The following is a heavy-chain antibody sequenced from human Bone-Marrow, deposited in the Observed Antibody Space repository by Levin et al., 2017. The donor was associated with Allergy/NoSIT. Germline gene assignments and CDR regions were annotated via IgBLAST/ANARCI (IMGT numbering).Heavy chain of an antibody. CDR2: VKSKTAGGTS. J-gene: IGHJ3*02. CDR1: GFTFNSAW. V-gene: IGHV3-15*01. D-gene: IGHD2-2*01. Sequence: GESLKISCAASGFTFNSAWMSWVRQPPGKGLEWVGRVKSKTAGGTSDYAAPMKGRFTISRDDSKNTLYLQMKSLRSEDTAVYYCATDCMSTSCYFTFDIWGQGTEVIVSS. CDR3: ATDCMSTSCYFTFDI.